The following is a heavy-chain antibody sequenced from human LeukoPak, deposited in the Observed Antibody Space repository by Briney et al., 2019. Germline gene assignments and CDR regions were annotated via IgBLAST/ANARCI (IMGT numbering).Heavy chain of an antibody. D-gene: IGHD3-10*01. J-gene: IGHJ5*02. CDR3: ARVGSITFDP. Sequence: SETLSLTCTVSGGSISSGGYYWSWIRQHPETGLEWIGYVFYSGGSYYNPSLKSRLTISVDTSKNQFSLRLSSVTAADTAVYYCARVGSITFDPWGQGTLVTVSS. V-gene: IGHV4-31*03. CDR2: VFYSGGS. CDR1: GGSISSGGYY.